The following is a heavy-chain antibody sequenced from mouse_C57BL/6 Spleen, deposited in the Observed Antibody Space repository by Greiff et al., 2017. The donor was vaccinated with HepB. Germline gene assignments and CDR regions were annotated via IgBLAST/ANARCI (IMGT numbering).Heavy chain of an antibody. CDR1: GYTFTSYW. CDR2: IYPGNSDT. V-gene: IGHV1-5*01. D-gene: IGHD2-5*01. Sequence: EVQWVESGTVLARPGASVKMSCKTSGYTFTSYWMHWVKQRPGQGLEWIGAIYPGNSDTSYNQKFKGKAKLTAVTSASTAYMELSSLTNEDSAVYYCTKGVYYSNYEGFTLDYWGQGTTLTVSS. J-gene: IGHJ2*01. CDR3: TKGVYYSNYEGFTLDY.